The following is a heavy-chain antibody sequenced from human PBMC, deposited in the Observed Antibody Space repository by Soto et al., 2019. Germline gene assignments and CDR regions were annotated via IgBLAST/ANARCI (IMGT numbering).Heavy chain of an antibody. D-gene: IGHD6-6*01. CDR1: GFTFSVYP. J-gene: IGHJ5*02. CDR3: AKDRDGSSLFDP. Sequence: QVQLVESGGGVVQPGRSLRLSCAASGFTFSVYPMHWFRQAPGQGLEWVAVISYDGNNKYYADSVKGRFTISRDNWKNTVYLQMNSLRAEDTAVYYCAKDRDGSSLFDPWGQGTLVTVSS. V-gene: IGHV3-30*04. CDR2: ISYDGNNK.